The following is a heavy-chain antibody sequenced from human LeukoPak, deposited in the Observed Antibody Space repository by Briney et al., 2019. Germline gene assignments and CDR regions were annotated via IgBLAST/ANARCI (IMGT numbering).Heavy chain of an antibody. CDR2: IKEDGSEQ. D-gene: IGHD3-22*01. Sequence: GGPLRLSCAASGFRFDDYGMSWVRQAPGKGLEWVANIKEDGSEQYYVDSLKGRFTISRDNAKNSLYLQMNSLRAEDTAVYYCVRDSYSRDLDYWGQGTLVTVSS. V-gene: IGHV3-7*01. J-gene: IGHJ4*02. CDR1: GFRFDDYG. CDR3: VRDSYSRDLDY.